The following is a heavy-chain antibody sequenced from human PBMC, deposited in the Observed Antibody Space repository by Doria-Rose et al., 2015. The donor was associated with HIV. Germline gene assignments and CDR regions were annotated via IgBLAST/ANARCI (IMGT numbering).Heavy chain of an antibody. CDR3: ARGLLRGGWNDVDYYYGMDV. V-gene: IGHV4-34*01. CDR2: INHSGST. Sequence: QVQLQQWDAGLVKPSETLSLTCAVFGGSFSGYYWSWIRQPPGKGLEWIGGINHSGSTNYKTSLQSRVTISVDTSKNLFSLKLSSVTAADTAVYYCARGLLRGGWNDVDYYYGMDVWGQGTTVTVSS. D-gene: IGHD1-1*01. CDR1: GGSFSGYY. J-gene: IGHJ6*02.